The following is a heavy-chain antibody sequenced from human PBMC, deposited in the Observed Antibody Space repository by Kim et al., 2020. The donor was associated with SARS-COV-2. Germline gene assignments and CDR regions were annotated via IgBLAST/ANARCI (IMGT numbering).Heavy chain of an antibody. CDR3: ARHPVDYDFWSGYQFDY. V-gene: IGHV5-51*01. Sequence: FQGQVTISADKSISTAYLQWSSLKASDTAMYYCARHPVDYDFWSGYQFDYWGQGTLVTVSS. J-gene: IGHJ4*02. D-gene: IGHD3-3*01.